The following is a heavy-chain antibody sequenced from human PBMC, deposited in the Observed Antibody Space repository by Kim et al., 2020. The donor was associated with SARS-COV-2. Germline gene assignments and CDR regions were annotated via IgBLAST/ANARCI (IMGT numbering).Heavy chain of an antibody. V-gene: IGHV1-69*13. CDR3: ARNYLADDSSSLTVWHEKTRYCYGMDV. J-gene: IGHJ6*02. CDR2: IIPIFGTA. Sequence: SVKVSCKASGGTFSSYAISWVRQAPGQGLEWMGGIIPIFGTANYAQKFQGRVTITADESTSTAYMELSSLRSEDTAVYYCARNYLADDSSSLTVWHEKTRYCYGMDVWGQGTTVTVSS. CDR1: GGTFSSYA. D-gene: IGHD6-13*01.